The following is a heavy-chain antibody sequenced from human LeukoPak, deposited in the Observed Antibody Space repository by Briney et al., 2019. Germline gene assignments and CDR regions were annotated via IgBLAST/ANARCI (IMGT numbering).Heavy chain of an antibody. V-gene: IGHV1-3*03. CDR1: GYTFTSYA. J-gene: IGHJ4*02. CDR3: ARDYYCSGGSCYYFDY. CDR2: INAGNGNT. Sequence: ASVKVSCKASGYTFTSYAMHWVRQAPGQRLEWMGWINAGNGNTKCSQEFQGRVTITRDTSASTAYMELSSLRSEDMAVYYCARDYYCSGGSCYYFDYWGQGTLVTVSS. D-gene: IGHD2-15*01.